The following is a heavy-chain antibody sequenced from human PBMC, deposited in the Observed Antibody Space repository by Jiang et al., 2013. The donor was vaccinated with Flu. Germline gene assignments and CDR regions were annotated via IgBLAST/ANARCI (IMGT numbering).Heavy chain of an antibody. J-gene: IGHJ6*04. Sequence: GSGLVKPSGTLSLTCAVSGGSISSSNWWSWVRQPPGKGLEWIGEIYHSGSTNYNPSLKSRVTISVDKSKNQFSLKLSSVTAADTAVYYCASKAAGYYYGMDVWGKGTTVTVSS. D-gene: IGHD6-13*01. CDR1: GGSISSSNW. V-gene: IGHV4-4*02. CDR3: ASKAAGYYYGMDV. CDR2: IYHSGST.